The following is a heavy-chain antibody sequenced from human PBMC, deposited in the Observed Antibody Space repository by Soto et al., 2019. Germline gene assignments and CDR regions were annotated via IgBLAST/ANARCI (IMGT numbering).Heavy chain of an antibody. D-gene: IGHD2-2*02. Sequence: GGSLRLSCAASGFTFSSYAMHWVRQAPGKGLEWVAVISYDGSNKYYADSVKGRFTISRDNSKNTLYLQMNSLRAEDTAVYYCARDKKIRMAIFDYWSQGTLVTVSS. V-gene: IGHV3-30-3*01. CDR2: ISYDGSNK. CDR3: ARDKKIRMAIFDY. CDR1: GFTFSSYA. J-gene: IGHJ4*02.